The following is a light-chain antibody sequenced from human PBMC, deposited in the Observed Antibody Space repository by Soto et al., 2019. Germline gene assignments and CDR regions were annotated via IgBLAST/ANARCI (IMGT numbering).Light chain of an antibody. V-gene: IGKV1-5*01. CDR3: QQYNSYSLF. CDR2: GAS. J-gene: IGKJ2*01. Sequence: DIQMTQSPSTLSASVGDRVTITCRASQSISNWLAWYQQKPGKAPKLLIYGASSLESGVPSRCSGSGSGTEFTLTISSLQPDDFATYYCQQYNSYSLFFGQGTKLEIK. CDR1: QSISNW.